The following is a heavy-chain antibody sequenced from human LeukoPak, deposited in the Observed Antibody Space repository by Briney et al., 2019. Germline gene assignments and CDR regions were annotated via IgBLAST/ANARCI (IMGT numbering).Heavy chain of an antibody. CDR3: ARDSYYYGSSGYLNYFDY. Sequence: ASVKVSCKASGYTFTSYGISWVRQAPGQGLEWMGWISAYNGNTNYAQKLQGRVTMTTDTSTSTAYMELRSLRSDDTAVYYCARDSYYYGSSGYLNYFDYWGQGTLVTVSS. V-gene: IGHV1-18*01. CDR2: ISAYNGNT. J-gene: IGHJ4*02. D-gene: IGHD3-22*01. CDR1: GYTFTSYG.